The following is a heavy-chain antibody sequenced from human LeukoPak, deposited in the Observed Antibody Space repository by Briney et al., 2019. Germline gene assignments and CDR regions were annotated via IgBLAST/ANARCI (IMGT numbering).Heavy chain of an antibody. CDR1: GFTFSSYA. J-gene: IGHJ4*02. D-gene: IGHD6-13*01. V-gene: IGHV3-53*01. CDR2: IYSGGST. CDR3: ARWRSSSWAFDY. Sequence: GSLRLSCAAAGFTFSSYAMSWVRQAPGKGLEWVSVIYSGGSTYYADSVKGRFTISRDNSKNTLYLQMNSLRAEDTAVYYCARWRSSSWAFDYWGQGTLVTVSS.